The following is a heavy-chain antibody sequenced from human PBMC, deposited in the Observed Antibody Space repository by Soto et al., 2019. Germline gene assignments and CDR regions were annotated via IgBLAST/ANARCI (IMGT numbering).Heavy chain of an antibody. CDR2: ISSSSSYI. CDR3: ERDGDFWSGYPNWFDP. Sequence: EVQLVESGGGLVKPGGSLRLSCAASGFTFSSYSMNWVRQAPGKGLEWVSSISSSSSYIYYADSVKGRFTISRDNAKNSLYLQMNSLRAEDTAVYYCERDGDFWSGYPNWFDPWGQGTLVTVSS. CDR1: GFTFSSYS. J-gene: IGHJ5*02. D-gene: IGHD3-3*01. V-gene: IGHV3-21*01.